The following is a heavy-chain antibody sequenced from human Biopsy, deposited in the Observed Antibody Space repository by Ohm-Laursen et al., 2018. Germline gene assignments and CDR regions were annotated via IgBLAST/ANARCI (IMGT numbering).Heavy chain of an antibody. CDR3: ARHPTGFWFDP. Sequence: SETLSLTCEVYGKTFSDYYWAWLRQPPGKGLEWIGSIYNTETTFYNPSLKSRVTISVDTSPNQFSLKWSSVTAADTALYFCARHPTGFWFDPWGHGTLVTVSS. CDR2: IYNTETT. CDR1: GKTFSDYY. V-gene: IGHV4-34*01. J-gene: IGHJ5*02.